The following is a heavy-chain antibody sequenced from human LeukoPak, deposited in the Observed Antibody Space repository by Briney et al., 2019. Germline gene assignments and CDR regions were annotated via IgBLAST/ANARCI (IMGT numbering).Heavy chain of an antibody. CDR2: IIPIFGTA. D-gene: IGHD2/OR15-2a*01. Sequence: ASVKVSCKASGGTFISYAISWVRQAPGQGLKWMGGIIPIFGTANYTQKFQGRVTITADESTSTAYMELSSLRSEDTAVYYYARAWENTVLLPGYWGQGPLVTVSS. J-gene: IGHJ4*02. CDR1: GGTFISYA. V-gene: IGHV1-69*13. CDR3: ARAWENTVLLPGY.